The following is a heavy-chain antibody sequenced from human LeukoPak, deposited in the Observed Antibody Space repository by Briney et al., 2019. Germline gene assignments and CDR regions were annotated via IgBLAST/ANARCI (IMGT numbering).Heavy chain of an antibody. J-gene: IGHJ4*02. Sequence: SETLSLTCTVSGGSISSYYWSWIRQPPGKGLGWIGEIDHSGSTNYNSGSTNYNPSLKSRVTISVDTSKNQFSLQLNSVTPEDTAVYYCAREGIAVAGTAPRAEFDYWGQGTLVTVSS. D-gene: IGHD6-19*01. CDR2: IDHSGSTNYNSGST. CDR1: GGSISSYY. V-gene: IGHV4-34*01. CDR3: AREGIAVAGTAPRAEFDY.